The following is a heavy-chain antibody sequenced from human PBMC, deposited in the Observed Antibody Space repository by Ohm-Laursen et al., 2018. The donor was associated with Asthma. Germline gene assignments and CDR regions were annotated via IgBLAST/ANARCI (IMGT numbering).Heavy chain of an antibody. J-gene: IGHJ3*02. D-gene: IGHD4-17*01. CDR2: ISGSGGST. V-gene: IGHV3-23*01. CDR1: GSTFSRYA. Sequence: SLRLSCAASGSTFSRYAMSWVRQAPGKGLEWVSTISGSGGSTYYADSMRGRFTVSRDNSKNTLYLQMNSLRAEDTAVYYCAKAYGEAFDIWGQGTMVTVSS. CDR3: AKAYGEAFDI.